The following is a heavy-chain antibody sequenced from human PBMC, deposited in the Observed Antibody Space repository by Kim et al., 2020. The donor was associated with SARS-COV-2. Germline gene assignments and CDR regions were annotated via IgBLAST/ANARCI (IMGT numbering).Heavy chain of an antibody. CDR1: GFTFSSYA. CDR2: IYSSGSST. V-gene: IGHV3-23*03. Sequence: GGSLRLSCAASGFTFSSYAMSWVRQAPGKGLEWVSVIYSSGSSTYYADSVKGRFTISRDNSKNTLYLQMNSLRAEDTAVYYCAKGPFFLRYFVCTSIGYFDSWGQGTLVTVSS. CDR3: AKGPFFLRYFVCTSIGYFDS. J-gene: IGHJ4*02. D-gene: IGHD3-9*01.